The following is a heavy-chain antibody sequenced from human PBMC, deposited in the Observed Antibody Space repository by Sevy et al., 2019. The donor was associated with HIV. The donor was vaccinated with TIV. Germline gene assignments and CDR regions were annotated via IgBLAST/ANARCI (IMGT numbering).Heavy chain of an antibody. Sequence: SETLSLTCTVSGDSTNLYYWNWIRQSPGKGLEWIGYIYYSGTTNYNPSLKSRVTISVDTSKNQISLVLTSVTAADTAIYYCARDRTRYTNGWYFDYWGQGTLVTVSS. CDR1: GDSTNLYY. CDR2: IYYSGTT. V-gene: IGHV4-59*01. D-gene: IGHD6-19*01. CDR3: ARDRTRYTNGWYFDY. J-gene: IGHJ4*02.